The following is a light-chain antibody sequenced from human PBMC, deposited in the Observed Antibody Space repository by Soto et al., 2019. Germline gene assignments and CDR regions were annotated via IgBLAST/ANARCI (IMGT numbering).Light chain of an antibody. J-gene: IGKJ1*01. CDR1: QNISR. CDR3: QQYNSYSPWT. CDR2: DAS. Sequence: DIQMTQSPSTLSASVVERVTISFRASQNISRLAWYQQKPGKAPKLLIFDASRLQSGVPSRFSGSGSGTEFTLTISSLQPDDFATYYCQQYNSYSPWTFGQGTKVDIK. V-gene: IGKV1-5*01.